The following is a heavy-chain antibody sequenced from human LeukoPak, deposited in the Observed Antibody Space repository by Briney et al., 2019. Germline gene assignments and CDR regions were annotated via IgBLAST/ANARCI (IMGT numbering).Heavy chain of an antibody. CDR2: INHSGST. CDR3: ARGYCSSTSCPGGGWFDP. D-gene: IGHD2-2*01. V-gene: IGHV4-34*01. Sequence: IPSETLSLTCAVYGGPFSGYYWSWIRQPPGKGLEWIGEINHSGSTNYNPSLKSRVTISVDTSKNQFSLKLSSVTAADTAVYYCARGYCSSTSCPGGGWFDPWGQGTLVTVSS. CDR1: GGPFSGYY. J-gene: IGHJ5*02.